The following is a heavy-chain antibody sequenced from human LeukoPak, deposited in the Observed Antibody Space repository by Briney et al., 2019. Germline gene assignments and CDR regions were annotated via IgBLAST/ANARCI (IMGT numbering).Heavy chain of an antibody. J-gene: IGHJ4*02. CDR3: ARDRAIFGVVIHYYFDY. D-gene: IGHD3-3*01. CDR1: GGSFSGYY. CDR2: INHSGST. Sequence: PSETLSLTCAVYGGSFSGYYWSWIRQPPGKGLEWIGEINHSGSTNYNPSLKSRVTISVDTSKNQFSLKLSSVTAADTAVYYCARDRAIFGVVIHYYFDYWGQGTLVTVSS. V-gene: IGHV4-34*01.